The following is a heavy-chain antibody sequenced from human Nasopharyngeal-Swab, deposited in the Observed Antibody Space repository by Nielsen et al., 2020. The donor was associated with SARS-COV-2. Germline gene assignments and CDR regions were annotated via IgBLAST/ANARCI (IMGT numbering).Heavy chain of an antibody. Sequence: WIRQPPGKGLEWVSSISSSSSYIYYADSVKGRFTISRDNAKNSLYLQMNSLRVEDTAVYYCARAQNVLRFLEWTQPFDYWGQGTLVTVSS. CDR3: ARAQNVLRFLEWTQPFDY. V-gene: IGHV3-21*01. CDR2: ISSSSSYI. D-gene: IGHD3-3*01. J-gene: IGHJ4*02.